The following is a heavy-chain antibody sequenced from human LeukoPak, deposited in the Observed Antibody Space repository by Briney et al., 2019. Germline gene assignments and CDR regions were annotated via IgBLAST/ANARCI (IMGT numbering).Heavy chain of an antibody. J-gene: IGHJ4*02. D-gene: IGHD1-26*01. V-gene: IGHV4-39*01. Sequence: KTSENLSLTCSVSGGSISGSCYYWGWIRQPPGKGLEWIGSVYYTGSTYYSPSLKSRVSMSIDTSKNRLSLNLRFLTATDTAIYYCASGRVGFDYWGQGTLVTVSS. CDR1: GGSISGSCYY. CDR3: ASGRVGFDY. CDR2: VYYTGST.